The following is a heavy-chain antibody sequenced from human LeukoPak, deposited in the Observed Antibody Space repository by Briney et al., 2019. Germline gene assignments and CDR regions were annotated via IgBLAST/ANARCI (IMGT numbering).Heavy chain of an antibody. D-gene: IGHD3-22*01. CDR1: GGTFSSYA. V-gene: IGHV1-69*05. CDR3: AREGQETYYYDSSGYYYPY. CDR2: IIPIFGTA. Sequence: GASVKVSCKASGGTFSSYAISWVRQAPGQGLEWMGGIIPIFGTANYAQKFQGRVTITTDESTSTAYMELSSLRSEDTAVYYCAREGQETYYYDSSGYYYPYWGQGTLVTLSS. J-gene: IGHJ4*02.